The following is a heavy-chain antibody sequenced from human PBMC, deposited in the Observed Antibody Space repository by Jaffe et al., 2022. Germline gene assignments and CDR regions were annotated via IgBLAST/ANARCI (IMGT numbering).Heavy chain of an antibody. CDR3: AKAPGTTRTSEPQYYYYYYMDV. Sequence: EVQLLESGGGLVQPGGSLRLSCAASGFTFSSYAMSWVRQAPGKGLEWVSAISGSGGSTYYADSVKGRFTISRDNSKNTLYLQMNSLRAEDTAVYYCAKAPGTTRTSEPQYYYYYYMDVWGKGTTVTVSS. CDR1: GFTFSSYA. V-gene: IGHV3-23*01. J-gene: IGHJ6*03. CDR2: ISGSGGST. D-gene: IGHD1-1*01.